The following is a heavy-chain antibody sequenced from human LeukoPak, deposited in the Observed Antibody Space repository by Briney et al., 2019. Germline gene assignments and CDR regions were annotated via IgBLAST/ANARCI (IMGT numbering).Heavy chain of an antibody. D-gene: IGHD2-21*01. V-gene: IGHV3-21*04. CDR2: ISSSSSYI. J-gene: IGHJ6*02. Sequence: GGSLRLSCAASGFTFSSYSMNWVRQAPGKGLEWVSSISSSSSYIYYADSVKGRFTISRHNSKNTLYLQMNSLRAEDTAVYYCARHMDYYYGMDVWGQGTTVTVSS. CDR3: ARHMDYYYGMDV. CDR1: GFTFSSYS.